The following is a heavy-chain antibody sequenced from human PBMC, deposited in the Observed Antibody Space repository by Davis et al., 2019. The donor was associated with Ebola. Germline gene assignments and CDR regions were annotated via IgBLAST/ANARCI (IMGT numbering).Heavy chain of an antibody. CDR1: GGSISSSSYY. Sequence: MPSETLSLTCTVSGGSISSSSYYWGWIRQPPGKGLEWIGSIYYSGSTYYNPSLKSRVTISVDTSKNQFSLKLSSVTAADTAVYYCVRGRGLLWFRELFYFDYWGQGTLVTVSS. V-gene: IGHV4-39*07. J-gene: IGHJ4*02. CDR3: VRGRGLLWFRELFYFDY. D-gene: IGHD3-10*01. CDR2: IYYSGST.